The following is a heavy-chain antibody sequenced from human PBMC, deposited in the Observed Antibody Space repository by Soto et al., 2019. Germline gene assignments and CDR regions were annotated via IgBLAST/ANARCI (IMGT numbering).Heavy chain of an antibody. V-gene: IGHV3-33*01. CDR1: GFTFRIYS. CDR3: ARDATFGTKGGSFDI. D-gene: IGHD3-16*01. Sequence: GGSLRLSCAASGFTFRIYSMHWVRQSPGKGLEWVAAMWYDGTNKYYGESVKGRFTISRDNSENTLYLQMNSLRVEDTAVYYCARDATFGTKGGSFDIWGHGTLVTVSS. J-gene: IGHJ3*02. CDR2: MWYDGTNK.